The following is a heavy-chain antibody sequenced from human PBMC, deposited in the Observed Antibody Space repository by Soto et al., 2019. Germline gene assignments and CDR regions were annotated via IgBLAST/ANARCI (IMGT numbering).Heavy chain of an antibody. V-gene: IGHV4-31*03. CDR1: GGSISSGGYY. D-gene: IGHD4-17*01. Sequence: LSLTCTVSGGSISSGGYYWSWIRQHPGKGLEWIGYIYYSGSTYYNPSLKRRVTISVDTSKNQFSLKLSSVTAADTAVYYCARGRRGDYRTFDYWGQGTLVTVSS. J-gene: IGHJ4*02. CDR3: ARGRRGDYRTFDY. CDR2: IYYSGST.